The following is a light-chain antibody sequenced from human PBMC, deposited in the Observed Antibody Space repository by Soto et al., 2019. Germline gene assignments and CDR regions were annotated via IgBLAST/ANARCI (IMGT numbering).Light chain of an antibody. CDR3: QEYNGRSS. Sequence: EGVTTQSPATLSVSPGEIATLSCRASRNVGGDLAWYQQKPGQAPRLLIYRTSTRANGTPVRFSGSGSGTEFTLTISSLQSEDFAVYYCQEYNGRSSFGQGTKVEMK. J-gene: IGKJ1*01. V-gene: IGKV3-15*01. CDR2: RTS. CDR1: RNVGGD.